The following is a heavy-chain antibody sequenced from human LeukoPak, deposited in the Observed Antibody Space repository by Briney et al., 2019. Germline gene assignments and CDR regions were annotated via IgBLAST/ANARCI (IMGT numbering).Heavy chain of an antibody. V-gene: IGHV3-23*01. J-gene: IGHJ4*02. D-gene: IGHD5-24*01. CDR2: IGSSGGST. CDR3: AKVFRDGYNYPFDY. CDR1: GFTFSNYA. Sequence: GGSLRLSCAASGFTFSNYAMNWVRQAPGKGLEWVSTIGSSGGSTYYADSVKGQFTISRDNSKNTLYLQMNSLRAEDTAVYYCAKVFRDGYNYPFDYWGQGTLVTVSS.